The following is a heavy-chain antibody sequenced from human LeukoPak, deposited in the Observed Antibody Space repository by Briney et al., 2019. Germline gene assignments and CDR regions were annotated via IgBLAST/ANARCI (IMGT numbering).Heavy chain of an antibody. D-gene: IGHD3-16*01. V-gene: IGHV1-8*01. Sequence: GASVKVSCKASGYTFTSYDINWVRQATGQGLEWMGWMNPNSGNTGYAQKFQGRVTMTRNTSISTAYMELSSLRAEDTAVYYCAKDYPISMITFGGVLDYWGQGTLVTVSS. CDR3: AKDYPISMITFGGVLDY. CDR2: MNPNSGNT. CDR1: GYTFTSYD. J-gene: IGHJ4*02.